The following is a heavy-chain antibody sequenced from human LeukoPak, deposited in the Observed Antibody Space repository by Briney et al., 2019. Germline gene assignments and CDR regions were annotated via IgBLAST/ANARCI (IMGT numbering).Heavy chain of an antibody. CDR3: AKRGPIYSATPGNYFDH. CDR2: ISGSDDGT. Sequence: GGSLRLSCAASGFTFSGCGMTWVRQAPGKGLEWVSSISGSDDGTYYADSVKGRFTISRDNSKNTVYLQMNSLSAEDTAIYYCAKRGPIYSATPGNYFDHWGQGTLVTVSS. D-gene: IGHD3-10*01. CDR1: GFTFSGCG. J-gene: IGHJ4*02. V-gene: IGHV3-23*01.